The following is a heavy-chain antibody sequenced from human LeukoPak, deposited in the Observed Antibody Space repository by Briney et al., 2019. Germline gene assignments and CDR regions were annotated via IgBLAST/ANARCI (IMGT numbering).Heavy chain of an antibody. J-gene: IGHJ4*02. CDR2: IYYSGNT. CDR1: GGSVSSSNSY. D-gene: IGHD3/OR15-3a*01. CDR3: ARQTGSGLFILP. V-gene: IGHV4-39*01. Sequence: SETLSLTCTVSGGSVSSSNSYWGWIRQPPGKGLEWIGSIYYSGNTYYNASLKSQVSTSIDTSKNQFSLRLTSVTAADTAVYYCARQTGSGLFILPGGQGTLVTVSS.